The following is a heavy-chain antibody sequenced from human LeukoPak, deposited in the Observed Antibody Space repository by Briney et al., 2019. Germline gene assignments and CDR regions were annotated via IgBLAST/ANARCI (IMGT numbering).Heavy chain of an antibody. D-gene: IGHD3-16*01. J-gene: IGHJ4*02. CDR1: GFTVSGNY. V-gene: IGHV3-66*02. CDR3: AGRRVLDASFDY. Sequence: GGSLRLSCAASGFTVSGNYMSWVRQAPGKGLEWVSVIYSSDNTYYIDSVKGRFTISRDNSKNTLYLQMNSLKAEDTAVYYCAGRRVLDASFDYWGQGTLVTVSS. CDR2: IYSSDNT.